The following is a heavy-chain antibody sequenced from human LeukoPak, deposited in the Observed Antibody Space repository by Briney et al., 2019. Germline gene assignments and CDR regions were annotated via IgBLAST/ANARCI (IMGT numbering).Heavy chain of an antibody. CDR3: ARRMAARNSALDY. V-gene: IGHV3-33*08. CDR2: IWYDGSNK. J-gene: IGHJ4*02. Sequence: GGSLRLSCAASGFSFSSHGMHWVRQAPGKGLEWVAVIWYDGSNKYYADSVEGRFTISRDNSKNTLYLQMNSLRAEDTAVYYCARRMAARNSALDYWGQGTLVTVSS. CDR1: GFSFSSHG. D-gene: IGHD6-6*01.